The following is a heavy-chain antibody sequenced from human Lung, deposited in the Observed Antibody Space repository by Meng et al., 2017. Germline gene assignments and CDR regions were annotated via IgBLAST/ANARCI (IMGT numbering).Heavy chain of an antibody. CDR2: INHSGST. CDR1: GGSFSDYY. J-gene: IGHJ4*02. Sequence: QVQLQLGGAGVLKSAETLSLICVVSGGSFSDYYWSWIRQPPGKGLEWIGEINHSGSTNYNPSLESRATISVDTSQNNLSLKLSYVTAADSAVYYCARGPTTMAHDFDYWGQGTLVTVSS. CDR3: ARGPTTMAHDFDY. D-gene: IGHD4-11*01. V-gene: IGHV4-34*01.